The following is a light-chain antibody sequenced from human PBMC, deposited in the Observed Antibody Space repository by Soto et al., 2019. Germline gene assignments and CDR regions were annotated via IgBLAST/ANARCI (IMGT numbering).Light chain of an antibody. J-gene: IGLJ1*01. CDR2: GDS. Sequence: QSVLTQPPSVSGAPGQRVTISCTGSSSNIGAGYDVQWYQQLPGTAPKLLIFGDSNRPSGVPDRFSGSKSDTSASLAITGLQAEDEADYYCQSYDSSLSGFYVFGTGTKVTVL. CDR1: SSNIGAGYD. CDR3: QSYDSSLSGFYV. V-gene: IGLV1-40*01.